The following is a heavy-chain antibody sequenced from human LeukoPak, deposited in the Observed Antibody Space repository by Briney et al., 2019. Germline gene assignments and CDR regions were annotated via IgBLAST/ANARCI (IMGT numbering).Heavy chain of an antibody. V-gene: IGHV3-33*01. Sequence: TGGSLRLSCAASGFTFSRYGMHWVRQAPGKGLKWVAVIWYDGSNKYYADSVKGRFTISRDNSKNTLYLQMNSLRAEDTAVYYCARDMVDGSKSRAGYFDYWGQGTLVTVSS. CDR2: IWYDGSNK. J-gene: IGHJ4*02. CDR1: GFTFSRYG. D-gene: IGHD3-10*01. CDR3: ARDMVDGSKSRAGYFDY.